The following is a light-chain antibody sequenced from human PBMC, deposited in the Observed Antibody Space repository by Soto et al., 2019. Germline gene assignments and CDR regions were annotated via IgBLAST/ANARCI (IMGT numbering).Light chain of an antibody. J-gene: IGKJ5*01. CDR3: MKGLQTPPT. V-gene: IGKV2-28*01. CDR2: LVS. Sequence: DTVMTQSPLSLPVTPGEPASISCMSSQSLLHSNGYTYLDWYLQKPVQSPQLLIYLVSNRASGVPDRFSGSGSGKDFTLKISRVEAVDVGVYYCMKGLQTPPTFGQGTRLEIK. CDR1: QSLLHSNGYTY.